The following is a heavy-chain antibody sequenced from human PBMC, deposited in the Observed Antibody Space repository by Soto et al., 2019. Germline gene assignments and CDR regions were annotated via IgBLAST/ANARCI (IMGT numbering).Heavy chain of an antibody. J-gene: IGHJ5*02. CDR3: AAADYDFWSGYYGP. CDR2: IVVGSGNT. D-gene: IGHD3-3*01. V-gene: IGHV1-58*01. CDR1: GFTFTSAT. Sequence: ASVKVSCKTSGFTFTSATVQWVRQARGQRLEWIGWIVVGSGNTDYAQNFHGRVTITRDMSTSAVYMELSSLTSDDTAVYYCAAADYDFWSGYYGPWGQGTLVTVSS.